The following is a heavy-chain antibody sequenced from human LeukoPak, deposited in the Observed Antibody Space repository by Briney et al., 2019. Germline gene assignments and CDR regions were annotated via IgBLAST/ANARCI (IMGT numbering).Heavy chain of an antibody. CDR1: GFIFSTYS. V-gene: IGHV3-21*01. CDR3: ARDRTGPDAFDI. D-gene: IGHD3-10*01. J-gene: IGHJ3*02. Sequence: GGSLRLSCATSGFIFSTYSMSWVRQAPGKGLEWVSSISSTSSYIYYADSVKGRFTFSRDNAKNSLYLQINSLRVEDTAVYYCARDRTGPDAFDIWGQGTMVTVSS. CDR2: ISSTSSYI.